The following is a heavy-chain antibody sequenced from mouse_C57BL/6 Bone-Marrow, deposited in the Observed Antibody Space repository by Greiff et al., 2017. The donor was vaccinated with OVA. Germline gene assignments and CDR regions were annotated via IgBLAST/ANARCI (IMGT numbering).Heavy chain of an antibody. CDR1: GFTFSDYG. V-gene: IGHV5-17*01. D-gene: IGHD3-2*02. J-gene: IGHJ4*01. CDR3: ARLDSSGYASMDY. CDR2: ISSGSSTT. Sequence: VQLKESGGGLVKPGGSLKLSCAASGFTFSDYGMHWVRQAPEKGLEWVAYISSGSSTTYYADTVKGRFTISRDNAKNTLFLQMTSLRSEDTAMYYCARLDSSGYASMDYWGQGTSVTVSS.